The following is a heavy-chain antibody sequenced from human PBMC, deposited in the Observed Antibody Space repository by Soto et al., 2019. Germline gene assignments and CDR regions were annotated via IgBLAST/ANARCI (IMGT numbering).Heavy chain of an antibody. CDR2: IIPSLGIA. Sequence: QVQLVQCGAEVKKPGSSVKVSCKASGGTFSSYTISWVRQAPGQGLEWMGRIIPSLGIANYAQKFQGRVTITADKSTRTAYMELSSLRSEDTAVYYCATPHRSGGTISYGMDVWGQGTTVTVSS. CDR1: GGTFSSYT. J-gene: IGHJ6*02. CDR3: ATPHRSGGTISYGMDV. D-gene: IGHD6-19*01. V-gene: IGHV1-69*02.